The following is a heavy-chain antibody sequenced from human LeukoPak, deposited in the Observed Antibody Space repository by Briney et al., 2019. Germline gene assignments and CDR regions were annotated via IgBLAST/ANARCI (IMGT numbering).Heavy chain of an antibody. CDR1: GFTFSTYA. J-gene: IGHJ4*02. D-gene: IGHD6-13*01. CDR3: AKELGIAAAGTTPGDY. V-gene: IGHV3-23*01. Sequence: PGGSLRLSCAASGFTFSTYAMSWVRQAAGKGLEWVSLISGSGGGTYYADSVKGRFTISRDNSRNTLYLQMNSLRAEDTAVYYCAKELGIAAAGTTPGDYWGQGTLVTVSS. CDR2: ISGSGGGT.